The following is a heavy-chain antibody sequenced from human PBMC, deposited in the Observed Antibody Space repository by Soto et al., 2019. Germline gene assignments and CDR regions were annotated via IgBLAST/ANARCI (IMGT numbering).Heavy chain of an antibody. V-gene: IGHV4-4*02. Sequence: SETLSLTCAVSGGSIITDNWWSWVRQAPGKGLEWVGEIYHSGSTNYNPSLKSRLTISIDKSKDQFSLDVRSVTAADTAVYYCARGGRWLFDYWGQGTLVTVSS. CDR3: ARGGRWLFDY. CDR2: IYHSGST. J-gene: IGHJ4*02. CDR1: GGSIITDNW. D-gene: IGHD5-12*01.